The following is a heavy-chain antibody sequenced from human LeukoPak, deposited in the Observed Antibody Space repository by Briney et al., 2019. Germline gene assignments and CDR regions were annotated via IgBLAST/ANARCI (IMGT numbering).Heavy chain of an antibody. D-gene: IGHD3-22*01. CDR2: ISGSGGST. CDR1: GFTFSSYA. J-gene: IGHJ4*02. CDR3: AKGRNNYYDSSGYYAW. V-gene: IGHV3-23*01. Sequence: GGSLRLSCAASGFTFSSYAMSWVRQAPGKGLEWVSAISGSGGSTYYADSVKGRFTISRDNSKNTLYLQMNRLRAEDTAVYYCAKGRNNYYDSSGYYAWWGQGTLVTVSS.